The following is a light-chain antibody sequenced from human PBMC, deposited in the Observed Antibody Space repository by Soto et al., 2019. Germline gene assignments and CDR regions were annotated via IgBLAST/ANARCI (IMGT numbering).Light chain of an antibody. J-gene: IGKJ5*01. CDR1: QSLLHIKGYNY. CDR2: LGS. CDR3: MQALQTPRA. V-gene: IGKV2-28*01. Sequence: DIVMTQSPLFLPVTPGEPASISCRSSQSLLHIKGYNYLDWYLQKPGQSPHLLIYLGSNRASGVPDRFSGCGSGTDFTLKISRVEAEDVGVYYCMQALQTPRAFGQGTRLEIK.